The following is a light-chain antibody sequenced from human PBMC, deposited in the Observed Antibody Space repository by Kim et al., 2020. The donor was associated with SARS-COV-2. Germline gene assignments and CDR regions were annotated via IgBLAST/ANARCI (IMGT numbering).Light chain of an antibody. V-gene: IGLV3-1*01. Sequence: SYELTQPPSVSVSPGQTASITCSGDKLGDKYACWYQQKPGQSPVLVIYQDSKRPSGIPERFSGSNSGNTATLTISGTQAMDEADYYCQAWDSSIRGFGGG. CDR1: KLGDKY. J-gene: IGLJ3*02. CDR2: QDS. CDR3: QAWDSSIRG.